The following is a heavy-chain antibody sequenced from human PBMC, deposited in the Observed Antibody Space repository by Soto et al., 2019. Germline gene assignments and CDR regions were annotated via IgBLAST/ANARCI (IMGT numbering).Heavy chain of an antibody. CDR3: ARDPLHDGYCSGGSCSGVDY. J-gene: IGHJ4*02. CDR2: IYYSGST. Sequence: PSETLSLTCTVSGGSVSSGSYYWSWIRQPPGKGLEWIGYIYYSGSTNYNPSLKSRVTISVDTSKNQLSLKLSSVTAADTAVYYCARDPLHDGYCSGGSCSGVDYWGQGTLVTVSS. V-gene: IGHV4-61*01. CDR1: GGSVSSGSYY. D-gene: IGHD2-15*01.